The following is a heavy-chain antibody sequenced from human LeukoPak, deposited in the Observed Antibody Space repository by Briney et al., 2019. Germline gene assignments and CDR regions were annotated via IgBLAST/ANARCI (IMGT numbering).Heavy chain of an antibody. V-gene: IGHV3-30-3*01. J-gene: IGHJ4*02. CDR3: ARAAPHYYDRSGYSSGDY. Sequence: PGGSPRLSCAASGFTFSSYAMHWVRQAPGKGLEWVAVISYDGSNKYYADSVKGRFTISRDNSKNTLYLQMNSLRAEDTAVYYCARAAPHYYDRSGYSSGDYWGQGTLVTVSS. CDR2: ISYDGSNK. CDR1: GFTFSSYA. D-gene: IGHD3-22*01.